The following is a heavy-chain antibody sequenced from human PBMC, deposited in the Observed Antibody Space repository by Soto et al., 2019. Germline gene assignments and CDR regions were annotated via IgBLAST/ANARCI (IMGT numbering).Heavy chain of an antibody. J-gene: IGHJ1*01. V-gene: IGHV3-9*01. CDR1: GFPFDDYA. CDR3: IRGRKGLVQL. Sequence: EVQLVESGGGFVQPGRSLRLSCVASGFPFDDYAMHWVRQAPGKGLEWVSGITWSGGTSDYADSVKGRFTISRDNAKNAVYLHMDSLRVEDTALYYCIRGRKGLVQLWGRGTLVTVSS. CDR2: ITWSGGTS.